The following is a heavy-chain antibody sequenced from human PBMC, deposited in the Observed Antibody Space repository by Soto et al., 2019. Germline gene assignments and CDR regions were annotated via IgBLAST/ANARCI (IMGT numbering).Heavy chain of an antibody. V-gene: IGHV4-38-2*02. J-gene: IGHJ4*02. CDR1: SSPINRRYY. Sequence: SETLSLTCTVYSSPINRRYYWGWIRQTTGKGVEGVASIYHSGSTNYNPSLKSRATISVDTSNNQFSLRLSSVTAAGTAIYCCARNTIGRIFDYWGQGTQVTVSS. CDR3: ARNTIGRIFDY. CDR2: IYHSGST.